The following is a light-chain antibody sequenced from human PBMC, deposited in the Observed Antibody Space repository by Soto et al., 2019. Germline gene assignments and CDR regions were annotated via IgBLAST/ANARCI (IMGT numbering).Light chain of an antibody. CDR1: QSVSSSY. V-gene: IGKV3-20*01. CDR2: GAS. J-gene: IGKJ4*01. Sequence: EIVLTQSPGTLSLSPGERATLSCRASQSVSSSYLAWYQQKPGQAPRLLIYGASSRATGIPDRFSGSGSGADFTLTISRLEPEEFVVYYCHQYDSSPLPFGGGTKVEIK. CDR3: HQYDSSPLP.